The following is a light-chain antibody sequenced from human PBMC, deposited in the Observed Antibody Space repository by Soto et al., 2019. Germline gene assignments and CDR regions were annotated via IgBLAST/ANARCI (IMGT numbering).Light chain of an antibody. CDR3: QQRSNWPST. J-gene: IGKJ1*01. V-gene: IGKV3-11*01. Sequence: EIVLTHSPATLSLSPGERATLSCRASQRVSSYLAWYQQKPGQAPRLLIYDASNRATGIPARFSGSGSGTDFTLTISSLEPEDFAVYYCQQRSNWPSTFGQGTKVEIK. CDR2: DAS. CDR1: QRVSSY.